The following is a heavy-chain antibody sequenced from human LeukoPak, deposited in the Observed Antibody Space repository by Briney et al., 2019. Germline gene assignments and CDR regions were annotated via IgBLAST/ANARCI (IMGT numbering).Heavy chain of an antibody. V-gene: IGHV4-30-4*01. CDR3: ARDQDVWGRPGLWFDP. D-gene: IGHD3-16*01. CDR1: GGSIGSGDYY. J-gene: IGHJ5*02. Sequence: SETLSLTCTVSGGSIGSGDYYWSWIRQPPGKGLEWIGYIYYSGSTYYNPFLKSRVTISVDTSKNQFSLKLSSVTAADTAVYYCARDQDVWGRPGLWFDPWGQGTLVTVSS. CDR2: IYYSGST.